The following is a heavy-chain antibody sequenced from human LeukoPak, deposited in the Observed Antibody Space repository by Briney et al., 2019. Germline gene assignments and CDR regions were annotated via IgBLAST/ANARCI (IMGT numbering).Heavy chain of an antibody. D-gene: IGHD3-16*01. J-gene: IGHJ4*02. CDR1: GFTFIGHN. V-gene: IGHV3-48*04. CDR3: ARAMSTFGGVRNYFDS. Sequence: GGSLRLSCAASGFTFIGHNMNWVRQAPGKGLEWVSFDSISSGTIYYADSVKGRFRISRDNAKSSLDLEMNSLRAEDTAVYYCARAMSTFGGVRNYFDSWGQGTLVTLSS. CDR2: DSISSGTI.